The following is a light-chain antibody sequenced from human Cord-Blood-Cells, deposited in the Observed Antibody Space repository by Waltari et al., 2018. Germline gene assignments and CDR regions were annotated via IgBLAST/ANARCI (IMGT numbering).Light chain of an antibody. J-gene: IGKJ1*01. Sequence: DLVITQSPLYLPVTPGEPASISCRTSQSLLHSNGYNYLDWYLQKPGQSPQLLIYLGSNRASGVPDRFSGSGSGTDFTLKISRVEAEDVGVYYCMQALQTPRTFGQGTKVEIK. CDR3: MQALQTPRT. CDR2: LGS. CDR1: QSLLHSNGYNY. V-gene: IGKV2-28*01.